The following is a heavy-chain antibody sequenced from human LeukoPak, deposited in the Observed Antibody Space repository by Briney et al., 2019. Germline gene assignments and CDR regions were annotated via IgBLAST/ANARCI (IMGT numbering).Heavy chain of an antibody. V-gene: IGHV5-51*01. CDR2: IYPGDSDT. Sequence: GESLKISCKGYGYSFTNYWIDWVRQMPGKGLEWMGIIYPGDSDTRYSPSFQGQVTISADKSISTAYLQWSSLKASDTAMYYCARHPALAIVGAIDYWGQGTLVTVSS. J-gene: IGHJ4*02. CDR3: ARHPALAIVGAIDY. CDR1: GYSFTNYW. D-gene: IGHD1-26*01.